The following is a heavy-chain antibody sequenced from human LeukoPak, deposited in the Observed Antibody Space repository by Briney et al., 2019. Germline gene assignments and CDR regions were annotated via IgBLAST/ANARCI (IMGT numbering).Heavy chain of an antibody. Sequence: GGSLRLSCAASGFTFSSYGMHWVRQTPGKGLGWVAVISYDGSNKYYADSVKGRFTISRDNSKNTLYLQMNSLRAEDTAVYYCASGKLYFDYWGQGTLVTVSS. CDR2: ISYDGSNK. J-gene: IGHJ4*02. D-gene: IGHD1-1*01. V-gene: IGHV3-30*03. CDR3: ASGKLYFDY. CDR1: GFTFSSYG.